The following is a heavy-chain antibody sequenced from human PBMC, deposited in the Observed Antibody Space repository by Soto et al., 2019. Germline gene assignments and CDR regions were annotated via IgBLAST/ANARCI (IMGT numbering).Heavy chain of an antibody. CDR2: INPSGGST. CDR3: ARVKKAAGPKDAFDI. V-gene: IGHV1-46*01. CDR1: GYTFTSYY. J-gene: IGHJ3*02. D-gene: IGHD6-13*01. Sequence: ASVKVSCKASGYTFTSYYMHWVRQAPGQGLEWMGIINPSGGSTSYAQKFQGRVTMTRGTSTSTVYMELSSLRSEDTAVYYCARVKKAAGPKDAFDIWGQGTMVTVSS.